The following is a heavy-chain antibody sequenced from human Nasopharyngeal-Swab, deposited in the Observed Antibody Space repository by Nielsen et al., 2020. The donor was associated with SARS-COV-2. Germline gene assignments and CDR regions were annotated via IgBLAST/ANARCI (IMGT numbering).Heavy chain of an antibody. CDR1: GFTFSDYY. Sequence: GGSLRLPCAASGFTFSDYYMSWIRQAPGKGLEWVSYISSSGSTIYYADSVKGRFTISRDNAKNSLYLQMNSLRAEDTAVYYCASELELNAEYFQHWGQGTLVTVSS. CDR3: ASELELNAEYFQH. CDR2: ISSSGSTI. J-gene: IGHJ1*01. D-gene: IGHD1-7*01. V-gene: IGHV3-11*04.